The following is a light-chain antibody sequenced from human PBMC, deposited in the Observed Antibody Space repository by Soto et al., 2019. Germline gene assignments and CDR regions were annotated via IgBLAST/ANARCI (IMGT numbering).Light chain of an antibody. CDR2: SNS. CDR1: SSNIGSNT. J-gene: IGLJ2*01. Sequence: QSVLTQPPSVSGTPGQRVTISCSGSSSNIGSNTVHWYQQLPGTAPKLLIYSNSQRPSGVPDRFSGSKSGTSASLAISGLQSEDEAGYSCAAWDDSLNAVLFGGGTKVTVL. CDR3: AAWDDSLNAVL. V-gene: IGLV1-44*01.